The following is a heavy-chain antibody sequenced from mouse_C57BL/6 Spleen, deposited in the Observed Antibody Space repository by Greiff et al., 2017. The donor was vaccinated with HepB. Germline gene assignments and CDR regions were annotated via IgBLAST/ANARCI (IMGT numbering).Heavy chain of an antibody. CDR2: IYPRSGNT. Sequence: QVQLQQSGAELARPGASVKLSCKASGYTFTSYGISWVKQRTGQGLEWIGEIYPRSGNTYYNEKFKGKATLTADKYSSTAYMELRSLTSEDSAVYFCARPYYYGSSYWYFDVWGTGTTVTVSS. J-gene: IGHJ1*03. D-gene: IGHD1-1*01. V-gene: IGHV1-81*01. CDR3: ARPYYYGSSYWYFDV. CDR1: GYTFTSYG.